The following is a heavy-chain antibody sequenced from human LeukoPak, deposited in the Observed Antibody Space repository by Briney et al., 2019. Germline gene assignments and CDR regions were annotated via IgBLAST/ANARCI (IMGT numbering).Heavy chain of an antibody. Sequence: GASVKVSCRASGYTFTTYAINWVRQAPAQGLEYMGWIRTNTGSPTYAQGFTGRFVFSLDTSVNTAYLQISGLKAEDTAVYYCAKDLDSAAFDIWGQGTMVTVSS. J-gene: IGHJ3*02. V-gene: IGHV7-4-1*02. CDR1: GYTFTTYA. CDR2: IRTNTGSP. CDR3: AKDLDSAAFDI. D-gene: IGHD2-15*01.